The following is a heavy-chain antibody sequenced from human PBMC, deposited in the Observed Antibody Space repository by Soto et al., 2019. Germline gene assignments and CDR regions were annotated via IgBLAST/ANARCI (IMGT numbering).Heavy chain of an antibody. CDR3: ARGPITTTPRFDP. CDR2: INHSGST. D-gene: IGHD3-22*01. Sequence: QVQLQQWGAGLLKPSETLSLTCAVYGGSFSGYYWSWIRQPPGKGLEWIGEINHSGSTNYNPSLKSRVTKSVDTSKNQFSLKLSSVTAADTAVYYCARGPITTTPRFDPWGQGTLVTASS. J-gene: IGHJ5*02. CDR1: GGSFSGYY. V-gene: IGHV4-34*01.